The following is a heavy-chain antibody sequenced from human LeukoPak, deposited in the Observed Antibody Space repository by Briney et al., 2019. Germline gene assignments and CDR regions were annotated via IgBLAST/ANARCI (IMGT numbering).Heavy chain of an antibody. CDR3: AREADDGVYYFDY. V-gene: IGHV3-7*01. CDR1: GFTFSSYW. D-gene: IGHD2-8*01. CDR2: IKQDGSEK. Sequence: PGGSLRLSCAASGFTFSSYWMSWVRQAPGKGLEWVANIKQDGSEKYYVDSVKGRFTISRDNAKNSLYLQINSLRAEDTAVYYCAREADDGVYYFDYWGQGTLVAVPS. J-gene: IGHJ4*02.